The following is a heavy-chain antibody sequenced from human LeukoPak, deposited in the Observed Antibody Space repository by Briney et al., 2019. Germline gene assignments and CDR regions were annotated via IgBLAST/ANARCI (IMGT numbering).Heavy chain of an antibody. CDR2: FNPSGSST. CDR1: GYTFTSFY. CDR3: ARAGENYYDFYY. Sequence: ASVTVSCTASGYTFTSFYMHWVRQAPGQGLEWMGIFNPSGSSTTYAQKFQGRVTMTRDTSTSIVYMELSSLGSEDTAVYYCARAGENYYDFYYWGQGTLVTVSS. V-gene: IGHV1-46*01. D-gene: IGHD1-26*01. J-gene: IGHJ4*02.